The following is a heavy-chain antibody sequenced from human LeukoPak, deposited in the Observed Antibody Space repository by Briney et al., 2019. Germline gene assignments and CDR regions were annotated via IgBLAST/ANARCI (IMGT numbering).Heavy chain of an antibody. CDR3: ARDQEGFDY. Sequence: ASVKVSCKASGYTLTSNYIHWVRQAPGQGLEWMGMIYPRDGSTSYAQKFQGRVTETRDTSTSTVHMELSGLRSEDTAVYYCARDQEGFDYWGQGTLVTVSS. CDR1: GYTLTSNY. V-gene: IGHV1-46*01. J-gene: IGHJ4*02. CDR2: IYPRDGST.